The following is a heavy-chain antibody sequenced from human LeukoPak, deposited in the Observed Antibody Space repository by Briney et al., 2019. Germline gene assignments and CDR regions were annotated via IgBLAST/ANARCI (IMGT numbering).Heavy chain of an antibody. D-gene: IGHD1-26*01. CDR2: ISGSGGST. J-gene: IGHJ4*02. CDR3: ARSIVGATTRLDY. Sequence: PGGSLRLSCAASGFTFSSYAMNWVRQAPGKGLEWVSAISGSGGSTYYADSVKGRFTIPRDNSENTLYLQMNSLRAEDTAVYYCARSIVGATTRLDYWGQGTLVTVSS. V-gene: IGHV3-23*01. CDR1: GFTFSSYA.